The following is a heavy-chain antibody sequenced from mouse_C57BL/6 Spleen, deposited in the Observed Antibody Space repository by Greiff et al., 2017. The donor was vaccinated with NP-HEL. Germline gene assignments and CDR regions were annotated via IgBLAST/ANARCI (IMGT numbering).Heavy chain of an antibody. CDR2: ISSGGSYT. J-gene: IGHJ4*01. Sequence: EVHLVESGGDLVKPGGSLKLSCAASGFTFSSYGMSWVRQTPDKRLEWVATISSGGSYTYYPDSVKGRFTISRDNAKNTLYLQMSSLKSEDTAMYYCARHVYYDYDEDAMDYWGQGTSVTVSS. CDR3: ARHVYYDYDEDAMDY. V-gene: IGHV5-6*01. D-gene: IGHD2-4*01. CDR1: GFTFSSYG.